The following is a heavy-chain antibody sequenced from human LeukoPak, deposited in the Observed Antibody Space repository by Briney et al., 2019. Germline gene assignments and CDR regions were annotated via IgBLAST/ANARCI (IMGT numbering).Heavy chain of an antibody. CDR3: ARDRGDGYTG. Sequence: KPGGSLRLSCAASGFTFSNAWMSWIRQPPGKGLEWIGEINHSGSTNYNPSLKSRVTISVDTSKNQFSLKLSSVTAADTAVYYCARDRGDGYTGWGQGTLVTVSS. J-gene: IGHJ4*02. CDR1: GFTFSNAW. CDR2: INHSGST. D-gene: IGHD5-24*01. V-gene: IGHV4-34*01.